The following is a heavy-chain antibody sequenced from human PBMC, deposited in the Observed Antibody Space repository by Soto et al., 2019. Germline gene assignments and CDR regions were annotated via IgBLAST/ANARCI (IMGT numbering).Heavy chain of an antibody. J-gene: IGHJ5*02. CDR3: ARDLDNWFDP. Sequence: QVQLQESGPGLVKPSQTLSLTCIVSGGPISSSAYSWSWIRQHPGKGLEWIGYIYYSGRTYYNPSLMSRVTISVDTSMNQFSLKLSSVTAADTAVYYCARDLDNWFDPWGQGTLVTVSS. CDR2: IYYSGRT. V-gene: IGHV4-31*03. CDR1: GGPISSSAYS.